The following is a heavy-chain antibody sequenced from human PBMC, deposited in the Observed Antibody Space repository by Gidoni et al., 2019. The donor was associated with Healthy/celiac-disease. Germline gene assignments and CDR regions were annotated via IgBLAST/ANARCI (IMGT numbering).Heavy chain of an antibody. V-gene: IGHV3-13*01. D-gene: IGHD5-12*01. CDR3: ARSRDGYTFWYFDL. Sequence: KSRFTISRENAKNSLYLQMNSLRAGDTAVYYCARSRDGYTFWYFDLWGRGTLVTVSS. J-gene: IGHJ2*01.